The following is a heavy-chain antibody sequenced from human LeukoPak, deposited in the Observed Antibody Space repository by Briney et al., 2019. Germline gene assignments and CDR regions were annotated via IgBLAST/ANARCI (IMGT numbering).Heavy chain of an antibody. D-gene: IGHD5-12*01. Sequence: SETLSLTCAVYGGSFSGYYWGWIRQPPGKGLEWIGEINHSGSTNYNPSLKSRVTISVDTSKNQFSLKLSSVTAADTAVYYCARRGGLRPNDYWGQGTLVTVSS. CDR1: GGSFSGYY. CDR2: INHSGST. V-gene: IGHV4-34*01. CDR3: ARRGGLRPNDY. J-gene: IGHJ4*02.